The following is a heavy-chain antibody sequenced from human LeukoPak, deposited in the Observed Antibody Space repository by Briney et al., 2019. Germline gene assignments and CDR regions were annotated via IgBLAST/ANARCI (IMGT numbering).Heavy chain of an antibody. CDR1: GFTFSAFW. V-gene: IGHV3-7*01. CDR2: IKEDGSER. CDR3: ARYTVPFCGGDCYPQFLDY. D-gene: IGHD2-21*01. Sequence: PGGSLRLSCAASGFTFSAFWMSWVRQAPGKGLEWVGNIKEDGSERHYVDSVKGRFTISRDNAENSLYLQMSSLRVEDTAVYYCARYTVPFCGGDCYPQFLDYWGQGALVTVSP. J-gene: IGHJ4*02.